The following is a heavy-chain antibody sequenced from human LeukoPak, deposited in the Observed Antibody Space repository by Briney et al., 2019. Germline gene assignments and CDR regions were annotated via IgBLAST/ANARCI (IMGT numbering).Heavy chain of an antibody. V-gene: IGHV3-23*01. CDR3: AKDSSIYYDSSGLFDH. Sequence: PGGSLRLSCAASGFTFSSYAMSWVRQAPGKGLEWVSAISGSGGRTDYADSVKGRFTISRDNSKNTLYLQMNSLRAEDTAVYYCAKDSSIYYDSSGLFDHWGQGTLVTVSS. CDR1: GFTFSSYA. CDR2: ISGSGGRT. J-gene: IGHJ4*02. D-gene: IGHD3-22*01.